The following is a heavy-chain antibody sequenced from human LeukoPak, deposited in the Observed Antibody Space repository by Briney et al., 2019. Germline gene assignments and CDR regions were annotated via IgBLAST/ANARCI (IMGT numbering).Heavy chain of an antibody. CDR1: RFTFTSHW. V-gene: IGHV3-74*01. D-gene: IGHD6-19*01. CDR2: LDTGGRTT. CDR3: ASGLLMAGGTLDH. Sequence: GGSLSLSCAASRFTFTSHWMHWVRQVHREGMVWVSRLDTGGRTTTYADSVRGRFTISRDNAKDTLYLQMNRLRAEDTAVYYCASGLLMAGGTLDHWGRGTLVTVSS. J-gene: IGHJ4*02.